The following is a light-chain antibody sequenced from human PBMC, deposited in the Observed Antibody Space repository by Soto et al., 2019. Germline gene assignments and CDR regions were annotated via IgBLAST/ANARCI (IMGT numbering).Light chain of an antibody. J-gene: IGKJ1*01. CDR2: DAS. CDR3: QEYNSWRGEWT. V-gene: IGKV1-5*01. Sequence: GDRFTITCRASQSINIWLAWYQQKAGKAPKLLIYDASTLESGVPSRFSGSGSRTEFTLTISSLQPDDFATYYCQEYNSWRGEWTFGQGTKVEIK. CDR1: QSINIW.